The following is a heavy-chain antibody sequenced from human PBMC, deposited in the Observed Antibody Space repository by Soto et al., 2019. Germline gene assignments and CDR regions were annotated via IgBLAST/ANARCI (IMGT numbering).Heavy chain of an antibody. J-gene: IGHJ4*02. V-gene: IGHV3-48*02. Sequence: ESGGGLVPPGGSLRLSCAASGFTFATNNMNWVRQAPGKGLEWVSFISSSGSSIYYADSVKGRFTISRDNAQNSLYLQLNSLRDEDTAVYYCARDPASGWSNFDYWGQGTLVTVSS. CDR2: ISSSGSSI. D-gene: IGHD6-19*01. CDR1: GFTFATNN. CDR3: ARDPASGWSNFDY.